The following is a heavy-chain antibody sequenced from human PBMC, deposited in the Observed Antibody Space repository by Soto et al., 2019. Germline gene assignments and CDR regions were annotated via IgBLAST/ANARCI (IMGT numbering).Heavy chain of an antibody. D-gene: IGHD3-9*01. CDR1: GGSLSSSSYY. J-gene: IGHJ5*02. Sequence: SETLSLTCTVSGGSLSSSSYYWGWIRQPPWKGLEGIGSIYYSGSTYYNPSLKSRVTISVDTSKNQFSLKLSSVTAADTAVYYCAIREYDNLTGRNWFDPWGQGTLVTVSS. CDR3: AIREYDNLTGRNWFDP. CDR2: IYYSGST. V-gene: IGHV4-39*01.